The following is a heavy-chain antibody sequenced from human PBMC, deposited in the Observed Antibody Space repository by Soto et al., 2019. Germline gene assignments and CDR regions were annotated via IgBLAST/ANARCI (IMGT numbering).Heavy chain of an antibody. CDR3: ARVWDNYGDPWYFDL. Sequence: GGSLRLSCAASGFTFSSYWMSWVRQAPGKGLEWVANIKQDGSEKYYVGSVKGRFTISRDNAKNSLYLQMNSLRAEDTAVYYCARVWDNYGDPWYFDLWGRGTLVTVSS. V-gene: IGHV3-7*01. D-gene: IGHD4-17*01. CDR2: IKQDGSEK. CDR1: GFTFSSYW. J-gene: IGHJ2*01.